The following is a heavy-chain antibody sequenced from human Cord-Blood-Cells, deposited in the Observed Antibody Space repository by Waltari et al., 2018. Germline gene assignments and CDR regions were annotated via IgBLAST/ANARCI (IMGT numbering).Heavy chain of an antibody. CDR2: IYYSGST. D-gene: IGHD6-13*01. V-gene: IGHV4-39*01. J-gene: IGHJ2*01. Sequence: QLQLQESGPGLVKPSETLSLTCTVSGGSISSSSYYWGWIRQPPGKGLEWIWSIYYSGSTYYNPSLKSRVTISVDTSKNQFSLKLSSVTAADTAVYYCARLKEGIAAAGDWYFDLWGRGTLVTVSS. CDR1: GGSISSSSYY. CDR3: ARLKEGIAAAGDWYFDL.